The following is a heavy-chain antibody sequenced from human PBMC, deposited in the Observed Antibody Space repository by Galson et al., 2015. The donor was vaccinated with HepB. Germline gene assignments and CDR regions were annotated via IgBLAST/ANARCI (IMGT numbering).Heavy chain of an antibody. CDR1: GYTLTELS. J-gene: IGHJ4*02. Sequence: SVKVSCKVSGYTLTELSMHWVRQAPGKGLEWMGGFDPEDGETIYAQKFQGRVTMTEDTSTDTAYMELSSLRSEDTAVYYCATTYYYGSGSYYFFDYWGQGTLVTVSS. CDR3: ATTYYYGSGSYYFFDY. CDR2: FDPEDGET. V-gene: IGHV1-24*01. D-gene: IGHD3-10*01.